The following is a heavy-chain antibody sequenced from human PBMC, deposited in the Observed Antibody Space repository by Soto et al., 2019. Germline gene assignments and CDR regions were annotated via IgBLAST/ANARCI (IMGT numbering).Heavy chain of an antibody. V-gene: IGHV4-34*01. CDR2: VKDGGST. CDR1: GGSLTGYY. D-gene: IGHD3-22*01. J-gene: IGHJ4*02. Sequence: PSETLSLTCTVNGGSLTGYYWSWIRQPPGKGLEWIGEVKDGGSTNYSPSLRGRVSISADTSKNHFSLRLNSVTAADTAVYYCARDNVDSSGYYAQLDYWGQGTLVTVSS. CDR3: ARDNVDSSGYYAQLDY.